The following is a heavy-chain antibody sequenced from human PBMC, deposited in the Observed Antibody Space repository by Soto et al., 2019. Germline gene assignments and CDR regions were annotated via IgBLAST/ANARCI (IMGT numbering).Heavy chain of an antibody. V-gene: IGHV3-66*01. Sequence: EVQLVESGGGLVQHGGSLRLFCAASGFTVSSNYMSWVRQAPGKGLEWVSVIYSGGSTYYADSVKGRFTISRDNSRNTLYLQMNSLRAEDTAVYYCARGDFWCGYFHRGALLDYWSQGTLVTVSS. D-gene: IGHD3-3*01. CDR1: GFTVSSNY. CDR3: ARGDFWCGYFHRGALLDY. CDR2: IYSGGST. J-gene: IGHJ4*02.